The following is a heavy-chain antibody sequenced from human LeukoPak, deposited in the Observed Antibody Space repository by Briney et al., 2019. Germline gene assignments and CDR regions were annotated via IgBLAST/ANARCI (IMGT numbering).Heavy chain of an antibody. Sequence: SETLSLTCAVYGGSFSGYYWSWIRQPPGKGLEWIGEINHSGSTNYNPPLKSRVTISVDTSKNQFSLKLSSVTAADTAVYYCAREVPRPNWFDPWGQGTLVTVSS. CDR3: AREVPRPNWFDP. CDR1: GGSFSGYY. CDR2: INHSGST. V-gene: IGHV4-34*01. J-gene: IGHJ5*02.